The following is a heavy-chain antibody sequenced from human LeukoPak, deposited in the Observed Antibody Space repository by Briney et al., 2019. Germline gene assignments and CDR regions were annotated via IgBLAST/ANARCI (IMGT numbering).Heavy chain of an antibody. D-gene: IGHD3-3*01. CDR3: ARPRTYYDFWRGYPPFDY. CDR1: GGTFSNYA. Sequence: SVNVSCKASGGTFSNYAISWVRQAPGQGLEWMGGIITNYGTTNYAQKYQGRVTITADESTTTVYMELSSLRSEDTAVYYCARPRTYYDFWRGYPPFDYWGQGTLVTVSS. CDR2: IITNYGTT. V-gene: IGHV1-69*13. J-gene: IGHJ4*02.